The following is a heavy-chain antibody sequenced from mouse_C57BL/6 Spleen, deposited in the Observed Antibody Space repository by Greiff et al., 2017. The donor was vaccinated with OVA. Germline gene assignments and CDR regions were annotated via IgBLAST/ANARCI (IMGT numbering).Heavy chain of an antibody. CDR3: ASIYYDYPYYFDF. D-gene: IGHD2-4*01. J-gene: IGHJ2*01. V-gene: IGHV3-6*01. Sequence: EVQLQESGPGLVKPSQSLSLTCSVTGYSITSGYYWNWIRQFPGNKLEWMGYISYDGSNNYNQSLKNRISITRDTSKNQFFLKLNSVTTEYTATYYCASIYYDYPYYFDFWGQGTTLTVSS. CDR2: ISYDGSN. CDR1: GYSITSGYY.